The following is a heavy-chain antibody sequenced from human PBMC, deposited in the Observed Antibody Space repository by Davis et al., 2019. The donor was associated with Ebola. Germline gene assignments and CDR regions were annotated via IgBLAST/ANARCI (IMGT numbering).Heavy chain of an antibody. CDR1: GYSFTSYC. D-gene: IGHD3-16*02. CDR3: ARRYSKPYWYFDL. V-gene: IGHV5-51*01. J-gene: IGHJ2*01. CDR2: IYPGDSDT. Sequence: GESPKISRKGSGYSFTSYCIGWVRQMPGKGLEWMRIIYPGDSDTRYSPSLQGQVTISADKSISTAYLQWSSLKASDTAMYYCARRYSKPYWYFDLWGRGTLVTVSS.